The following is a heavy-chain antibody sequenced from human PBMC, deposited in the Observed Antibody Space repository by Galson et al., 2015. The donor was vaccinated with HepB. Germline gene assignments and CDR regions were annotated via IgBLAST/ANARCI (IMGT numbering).Heavy chain of an antibody. Sequence: SLRLSCAASGYTFRNYAMSWVRQAPGKGLEWVSSISGSGGNTFYADSVKGRFTIPRDNSKNTVYLQMNGLRAEDTAIYYCAKPIYYRDSSGYSIGDHWGQGTLVTVSS. CDR2: ISGSGGNT. D-gene: IGHD3-22*01. V-gene: IGHV3-23*01. CDR3: AKPIYYRDSSGYSIGDH. J-gene: IGHJ4*02. CDR1: GYTFRNYA.